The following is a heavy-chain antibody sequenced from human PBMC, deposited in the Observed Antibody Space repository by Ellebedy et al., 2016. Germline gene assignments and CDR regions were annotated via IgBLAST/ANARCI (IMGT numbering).Heavy chain of an antibody. CDR1: GFTFSNAW. CDR3: TTVYRYNYDSV. CDR2: IKSKTDGGAA. V-gene: IGHV3-15*01. J-gene: IGHJ4*02. Sequence: ETLSLTCAASGFTFSNAWMNWVRQAPGKGLEWVGRIKSKTDGGAADYAAPVKGRFTISRDDSKNTLYLQMNSLKTEDTAVHFCTTVYRYNYDSVWGQGTLVTVSS. D-gene: IGHD5-18*01.